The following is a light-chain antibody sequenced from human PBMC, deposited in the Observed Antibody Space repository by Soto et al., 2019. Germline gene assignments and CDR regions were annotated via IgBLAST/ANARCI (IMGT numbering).Light chain of an antibody. V-gene: IGLV1-44*01. CDR1: SSDIGINT. CDR3: AAWDDSLDGYV. CDR2: SNN. Sequence: QSVLTQPPSASGTPGQRVTISCSGSSSDIGINTVSWYQQLPGTAPKLLIYSNNQWPSGVPDRFSGSKSGTSASLAISGLQSEDEADYYCAAWDDSLDGYVFGTGTKLTVL. J-gene: IGLJ1*01.